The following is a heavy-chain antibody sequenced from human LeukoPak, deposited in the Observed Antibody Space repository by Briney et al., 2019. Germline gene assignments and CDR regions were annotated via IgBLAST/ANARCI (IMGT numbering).Heavy chain of an antibody. Sequence: SETLSLTCTVSGGSISSGDYYWSWIRQPPGKGLEWIGYIYYSGSTYYNPSLKSRVTISVDTSKNQFSLKLSSVTAADTAVYYCAREWREDIRGPPDGSFDYWGQGTLVTVSS. V-gene: IGHV4-30-4*08. CDR3: AREWREDIRGPPDGSFDY. D-gene: IGHD2-15*01. CDR2: IYYSGST. J-gene: IGHJ4*02. CDR1: GGSISSGDYY.